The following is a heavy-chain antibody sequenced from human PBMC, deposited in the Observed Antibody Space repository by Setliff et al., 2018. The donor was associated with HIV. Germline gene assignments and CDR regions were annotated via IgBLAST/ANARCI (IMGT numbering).Heavy chain of an antibody. CDR2: IYPDDSNI. CDR3: ARRDGRSMNAFEI. CDR1: DYTFTTYW. V-gene: IGHV5-51*01. J-gene: IGHJ3*02. D-gene: IGHD6-13*01. Sequence: GESLKISCKALDYTFTTYWIGWVRQKPGEGLEWMGIIYPDDSNIRYNPSFQSHDTISADKSIATAYLQVNDLKTSDTATYYCARRDGRSMNAFEIWGPGTMVTVSS.